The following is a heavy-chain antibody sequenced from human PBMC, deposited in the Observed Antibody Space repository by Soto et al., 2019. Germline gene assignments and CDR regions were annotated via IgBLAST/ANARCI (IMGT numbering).Heavy chain of an antibody. CDR2: IIPIFGTA. CDR3: ARVNTIFGGKVGYYYYDGMDV. D-gene: IGHD3-3*01. J-gene: IGHJ6*02. V-gene: IGHV1-69*06. CDR1: GGTFSSYA. Sequence: QVQLVQSGAEVKKPGSSVKVSCKASGGTFSSYAISWVRQAPGQGLEWMGGIIPIFGTANYAQKFQGRVTITADKSTSTAYMELSSLRSEDTAVYYCARVNTIFGGKVGYYYYDGMDVWGQGTTVTVSS.